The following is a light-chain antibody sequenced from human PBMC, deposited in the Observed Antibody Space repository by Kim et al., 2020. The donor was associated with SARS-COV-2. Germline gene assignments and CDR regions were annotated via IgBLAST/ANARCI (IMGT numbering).Light chain of an antibody. CDR2: IAS. CDR3: QQSHSSPLT. J-gene: IGKJ1*01. CDR1: HSISNH. Sequence: ASVGDRVTITCRASHSISNHLNWYQQKPGKAPKLLIYIASSLQTGVPSRFSGSGSGTDFTLTISSLQPDDFATYYCQQSHSSPLTFGPGTKVDIK. V-gene: IGKV1-39*01.